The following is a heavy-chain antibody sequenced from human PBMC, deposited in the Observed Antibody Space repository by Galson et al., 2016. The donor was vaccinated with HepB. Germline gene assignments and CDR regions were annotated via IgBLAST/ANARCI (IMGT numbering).Heavy chain of an antibody. CDR3: ARITYDSSGYYPDS. CDR2: ISSSSSYI. D-gene: IGHD3-22*01. Sequence: SLRLSCAASGFTFSDYGMNWVRQAPGKGLEWVSSISSSSSYIYYADSVKGRFTISRDNAKNSLHLQMNSLRAEDTAVYYCARITYDSSGYYPDSWGQGTLVTVST. CDR1: GFTFSDYG. V-gene: IGHV3-21*01. J-gene: IGHJ4*02.